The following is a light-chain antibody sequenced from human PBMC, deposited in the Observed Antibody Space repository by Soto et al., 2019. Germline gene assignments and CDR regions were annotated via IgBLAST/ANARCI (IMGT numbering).Light chain of an antibody. CDR2: GAS. Sequence: EIVMTQSPAALSVSPGERATFSCRASQSVSSSYIAWYQQKRGQAPRRLIYGASSRATGIPARFSGSGSGTEFTLTISSLQSEDSAVYCCQQYGSSPTFGQGTRLEIK. V-gene: IGKV3-15*01. CDR1: QSVSSSY. CDR3: QQYGSSPT. J-gene: IGKJ5*01.